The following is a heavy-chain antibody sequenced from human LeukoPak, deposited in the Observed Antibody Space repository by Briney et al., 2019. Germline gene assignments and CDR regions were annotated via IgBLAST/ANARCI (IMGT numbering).Heavy chain of an antibody. CDR2: MNPNSGNT. D-gene: IGHD2-8*01. CDR1: GYTFTSYG. CDR3: ARYCTNGVWPYYYYYGMDV. V-gene: IGHV1-8*02. J-gene: IGHJ6*02. Sequence: AASVKVSCKASGYTFTSYGISWVRQAPGQGLEWMGWMNPNSGNTGYAQKFQGRVTMTRNTSISTAYMELSSLRSEDTAVYYCARYCTNGVWPYYYYYGMDVWGQGTTVTVSS.